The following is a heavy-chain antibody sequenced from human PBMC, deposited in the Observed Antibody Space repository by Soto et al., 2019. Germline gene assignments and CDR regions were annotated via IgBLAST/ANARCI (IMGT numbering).Heavy chain of an antibody. CDR1: GYTFTSYY. D-gene: IGHD2-15*01. V-gene: IGHV1-46*01. CDR3: ARPLIASHSCSGMDV. J-gene: IGHJ6*02. CDR2: INPSGTTT. Sequence: QVQLVQSGAEVKKPGASVKVSCKASGYTFTSYYMHWVRQAPGQGLEWMGIINPSGTTTDYAQKFQGRITMTRDTSTSTYYMELSSLRSEDTAVYYCARPLIASHSCSGMDVWGQGTTVTVSS.